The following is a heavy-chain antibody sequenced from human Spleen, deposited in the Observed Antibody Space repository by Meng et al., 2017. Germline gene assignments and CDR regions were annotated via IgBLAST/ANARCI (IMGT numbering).Heavy chain of an antibody. J-gene: IGHJ4*02. D-gene: IGHD3-22*01. Sequence: ASVKVSCKVSGYTLTELSMHWVRQAPGKGLEWMGRINPNSGGTNYAQKFQGRVTMTRDTSISTAYMELSRLRSDDTAVYYCARDYYDSSGYVDDYWGQGTLVTVSS. CDR2: INPNSGGT. CDR3: ARDYYDSSGYVDDY. V-gene: IGHV1-2*06. CDR1: GYTLTELS.